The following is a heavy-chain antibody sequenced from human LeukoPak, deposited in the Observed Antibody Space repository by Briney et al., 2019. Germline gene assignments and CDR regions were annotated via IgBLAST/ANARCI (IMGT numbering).Heavy chain of an antibody. D-gene: IGHD5-24*01. V-gene: IGHV1-2*02. CDR3: VRGRRDGYNYWTYYFDY. Sequence: ASVKVSCKASGYTFTGYYMHWVRQAPGQGLEWMGWINPNSGGTNYAQRFQGRVTMTRDTSISTAYMELSSLRSDDTAVYYCVRGRRDGYNYWTYYFDYWGQGTLVTVSS. J-gene: IGHJ4*02. CDR1: GYTFTGYY. CDR2: INPNSGGT.